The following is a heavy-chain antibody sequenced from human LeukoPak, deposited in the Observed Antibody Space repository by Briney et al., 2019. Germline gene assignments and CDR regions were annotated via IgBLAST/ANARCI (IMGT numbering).Heavy chain of an antibody. D-gene: IGHD2-2*01. CDR1: GDTFISYS. J-gene: IGHJ4*02. V-gene: IGHV1-69*01. CDR3: ARAPSVTAPGDSDIVIIPAALDY. CDR2: ITPIFGTT. Sequence: GSSLKVSCKASGDTFISYSISWVRQAPGQGLEWMGGITPIFGTTNYAQTFRGRVTITADDSTRTVYLELSSLRSDDTAVYFCARAPSVTAPGDSDIVIIPAALDYWGQGTLVTVSS.